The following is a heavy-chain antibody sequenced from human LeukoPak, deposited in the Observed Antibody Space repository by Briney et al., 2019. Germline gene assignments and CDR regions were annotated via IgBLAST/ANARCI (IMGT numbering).Heavy chain of an antibody. D-gene: IGHD3-10*01. V-gene: IGHV4-59*01. CDR1: GGSISSYY. Sequence: SETLSLTCTVSGGSISSYYWSWIWQPPGKGLEWIGYIYYSGSTNYNPSLKSRVTISVDTSKNQFSLKLSSVTAADTAVYYCARKGRFGYYYGMDVWGQGTTVTVSS. CDR2: IYYSGST. J-gene: IGHJ6*02. CDR3: ARKGRFGYYYGMDV.